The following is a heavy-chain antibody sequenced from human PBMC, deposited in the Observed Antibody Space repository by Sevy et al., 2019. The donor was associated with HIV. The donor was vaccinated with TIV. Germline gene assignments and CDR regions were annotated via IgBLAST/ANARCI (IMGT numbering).Heavy chain of an antibody. Sequence: GGSLRLSCIGSGFSFSYYGIHWVRQSPGKGLDWVALISHDGINEYYADSVKGRFTISRDNSKNTVYLEMNSLRKEDTAIYFCATAYSGSYSHSYLYALDVWGQGTTVTVSS. D-gene: IGHD1-26*01. CDR1: GFSFSYYG. CDR3: ATAYSGSYSHSYLYALDV. CDR2: ISHDGINE. V-gene: IGHV3-30*03. J-gene: IGHJ6*02.